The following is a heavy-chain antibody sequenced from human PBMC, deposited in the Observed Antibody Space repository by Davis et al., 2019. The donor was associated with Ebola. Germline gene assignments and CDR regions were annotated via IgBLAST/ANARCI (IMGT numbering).Heavy chain of an antibody. D-gene: IGHD3-10*01. CDR1: GGTFSSYA. J-gene: IGHJ6*02. V-gene: IGHV1-69*13. CDR2: TIPIFGTA. Sequence: SVKVSCKASGGTFSSYAISWVRQAPGQGLEWMGGTIPIFGTANYAQKFQGRVTITADESTSTAYMELSSLRSEDTAVYYCARDAPITMVRGVIPRRMDVWGQGTTVTVSS. CDR3: ARDAPITMVRGVIPRRMDV.